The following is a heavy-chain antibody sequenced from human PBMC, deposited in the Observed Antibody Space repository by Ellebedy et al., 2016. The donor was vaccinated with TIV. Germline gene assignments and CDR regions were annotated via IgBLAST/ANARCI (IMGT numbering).Heavy chain of an antibody. CDR3: ARDLAHTTMVYFDY. CDR1: GYTFTKYP. Sequence: AASVKVSCKASGYTFTKYPMHWLRQAPGQRLEWMGWISAGNGNTKYSQKFQGRVTITRDTSASTAYMELSSLRSEDTAVYYCARDLAHTTMVYFDYWGQGTLVTVSA. CDR2: ISAGNGNT. J-gene: IGHJ4*02. V-gene: IGHV1-3*01. D-gene: IGHD5-18*01.